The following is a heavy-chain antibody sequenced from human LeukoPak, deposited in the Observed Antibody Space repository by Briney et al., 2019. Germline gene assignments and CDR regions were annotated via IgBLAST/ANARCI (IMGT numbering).Heavy chain of an antibody. CDR2: ISGSGGST. CDR1: GFTFSNYA. J-gene: IGHJ4*02. D-gene: IGHD3-10*01. Sequence: GGSLRLSSAASGFTFSNYAMNWVRQAPGKGLEWVSAISGSGGSTSYADSVRGRFTISRDNSNNMLYLQMNSLRAEDTAVYYCAKPLRDSGSFNYPYFDYWGQGTLVTVSS. V-gene: IGHV3-23*01. CDR3: AKPLRDSGSFNYPYFDY.